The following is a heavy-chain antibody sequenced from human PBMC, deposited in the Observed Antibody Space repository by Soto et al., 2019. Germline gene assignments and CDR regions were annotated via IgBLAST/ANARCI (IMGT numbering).Heavy chain of an antibody. J-gene: IGHJ4*02. CDR1: GFSLSDIGVG. Sequence: QITLKESGPTLVKPTQTLTMTSTFSGFSLSDIGVGMGWLRQPPGKALEWLAVLFWDDDERYSPFLEKSVTITKETSENQVVLTMTYLDAVDTGTYYWARQVELSGYAIETRGQGTLVIVSS. CDR3: ARQVELSGYAIET. CDR2: LFWDDDE. V-gene: IGHV2-5*02. D-gene: IGHD5-12*01.